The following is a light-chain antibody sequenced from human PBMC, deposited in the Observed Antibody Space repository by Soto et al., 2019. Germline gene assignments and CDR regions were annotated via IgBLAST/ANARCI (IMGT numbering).Light chain of an antibody. V-gene: IGLV1-51*01. CDR3: GTWASSRSIRV. CDR1: SKDIGHNF. CDR2: DNN. Sequence: QSVLTQPPSVSGAPGQTGTISCSGSSKDIGHNFVSWSQQPPGTAPKHLIYDNNKPPPGIPDRFAGSESGTATTLGITGFRTGDEADYYCGTWASSRSIRVFGRGTKLTVL. J-gene: IGLJ2*01.